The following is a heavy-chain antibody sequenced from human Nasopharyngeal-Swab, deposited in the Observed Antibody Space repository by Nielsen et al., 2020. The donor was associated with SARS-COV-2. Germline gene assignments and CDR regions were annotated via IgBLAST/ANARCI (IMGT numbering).Heavy chain of an antibody. CDR1: GYSFTSYW. CDR2: IDPSDSYT. D-gene: IGHD3-10*01. Sequence: GESLKISCKGSGYSFTSYWISWVRQMPGKGLEWMGRIDPSDSYTNYSPSFQGHVTISADKSISTAYLQWSSLKASDTAMHYCARDMGLLWFGDDAFDIWGQGTMVTVSS. CDR3: ARDMGLLWFGDDAFDI. V-gene: IGHV5-10-1*01. J-gene: IGHJ3*02.